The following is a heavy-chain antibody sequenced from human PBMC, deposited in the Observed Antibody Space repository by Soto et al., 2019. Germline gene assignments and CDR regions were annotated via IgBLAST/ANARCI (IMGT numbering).Heavy chain of an antibody. CDR1: GFTFSRFV. Sequence: PGGSLRLSCSASGFTFSRFVMSWVRQAPGKGLEWLSFIRSKGYGGTTESAASVRGRFITSRDDSKSIAYLQMNSLKTEDTAVYYCASLTSWSQEYYYGMDVWGQGTTGTAP. V-gene: IGHV3-49*04. CDR3: ASLTSWSQEYYYGMDV. CDR2: IRSKGYGGTT. J-gene: IGHJ6*02. D-gene: IGHD2-2*01.